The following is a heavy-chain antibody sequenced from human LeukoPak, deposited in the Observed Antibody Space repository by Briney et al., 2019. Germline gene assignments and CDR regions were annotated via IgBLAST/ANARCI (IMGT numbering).Heavy chain of an antibody. CDR1: GGSISSSSYY. CDR3: ASDPPGYSSSWYRGLYNY. D-gene: IGHD6-13*01. V-gene: IGHV4-39*07. J-gene: IGHJ4*02. Sequence: SETLSLTCTVSGGSISSSSYYWGWIRQPPGKGLEWIGSIYYSGSTYYNPSLKSRVTISVDTSKNQFSLKLSSVTAADTAVYYCASDPPGYSSSWYRGLYNYWGQGTLVTVSS. CDR2: IYYSGST.